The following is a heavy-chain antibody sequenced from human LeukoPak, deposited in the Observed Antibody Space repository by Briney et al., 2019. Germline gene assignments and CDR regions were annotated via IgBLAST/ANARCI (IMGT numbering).Heavy chain of an antibody. D-gene: IGHD3-22*01. V-gene: IGHV1-69*06. J-gene: IGHJ4*02. CDR1: GGTFSSYA. CDR3: ARTTYYYDYSGYYHFDY. CDR2: IIPIFGTT. Sequence: GASVKVSCKASGGTFSSYAISWVRQAPGQGLEWMGGIIPIFGTTNYAQKFQDRVTITADKSTSTAYMELSSLRSEDTAVYYCARTTYYYDYSGYYHFDYWGQGTLVAVSS.